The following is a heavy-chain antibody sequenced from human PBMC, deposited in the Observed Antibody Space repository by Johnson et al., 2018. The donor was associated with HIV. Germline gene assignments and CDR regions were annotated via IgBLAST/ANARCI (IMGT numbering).Heavy chain of an antibody. CDR3: AKDVRLDAFDI. CDR2: ISWNSGSI. V-gene: IGHV3-9*01. J-gene: IGHJ3*02. Sequence: VSGISWNSGSIHYADSVKGRFTISRDNAKNSLYLQMNSLRAEDTALYYCAKDVRLDAFDIWGQGTMVTVSS.